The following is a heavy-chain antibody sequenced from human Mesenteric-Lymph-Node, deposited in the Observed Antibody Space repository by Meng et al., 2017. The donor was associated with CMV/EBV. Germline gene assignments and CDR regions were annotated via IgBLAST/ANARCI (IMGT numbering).Heavy chain of an antibody. D-gene: IGHD2/OR15-2a*01. CDR1: RDSCTSYD. J-gene: IGHJ4*02. CDR2: MNPKSGET. Sequence: KVSRDSCTSYDINWVRQATGQGLEWMGWMNPKSGETGYAQKFQGRVTMTRDTSTDTDYMELRSLTSEDTAVYYCANFNLVSPQGYIDNWGPGTLVTVSS. V-gene: IGHV1-8*01. CDR3: ANFNLVSPQGYIDN.